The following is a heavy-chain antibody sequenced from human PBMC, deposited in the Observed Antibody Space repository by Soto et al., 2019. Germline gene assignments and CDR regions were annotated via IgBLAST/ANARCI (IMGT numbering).Heavy chain of an antibody. CDR3: AKVPTTFWSGYFMAYGMDX. Sequence: GGSLRLSCAASGFTFSNNAMHWVRQAPGKGLEWVSFISYDGVDKYYADSVKDRFTISRDNSENTLYLQMDSLRVEDTAVYYCAKVPTTFWSGYFMAYGMDXWGQGTTVTVS. J-gene: IGHJ6*02. CDR1: GFTFSNNA. D-gene: IGHD3-3*01. CDR2: ISYDGVDK. V-gene: IGHV3-30*18.